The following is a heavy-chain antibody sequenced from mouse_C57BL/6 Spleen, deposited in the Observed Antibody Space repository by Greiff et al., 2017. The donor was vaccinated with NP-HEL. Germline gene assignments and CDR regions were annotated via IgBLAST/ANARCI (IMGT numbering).Heavy chain of an antibody. V-gene: IGHV5-2*01. CDR2: INSDGGST. D-gene: IGHD4-1*01. J-gene: IGHJ1*03. CDR3: ARPYLTGTGYFDV. CDR1: EYEFPSHD. Sequence: EVMLVESGGGLVQPGASLKLSCESNEYEFPSHDMSWVRKTPEKRLELVAAINSDGGSTYYPDTMESRFIISRDNTKKTLYLQMSSLRSEDTALYYCARPYLTGTGYFDVWGTGTTVTVSS.